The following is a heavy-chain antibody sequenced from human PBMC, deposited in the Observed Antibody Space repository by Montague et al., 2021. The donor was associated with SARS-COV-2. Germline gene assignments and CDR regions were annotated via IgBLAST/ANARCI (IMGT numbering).Heavy chain of an antibody. CDR2: VDYSGNT. CDR3: ARREYSYGWGD. J-gene: IGHJ4*02. V-gene: IGHV4-39*01. CDR1: GDSVSGSSDY. D-gene: IGHD5-18*01. Sequence: SETLSLTCTVSGDSVSGSSDYWGWIRQSPGKGLEWIASVDYSGNTYYSPSLKSRLTISVDTSKNQFSLKLNSVTAADTALYYCARREYSYGWGDWGQGTLVTVSS.